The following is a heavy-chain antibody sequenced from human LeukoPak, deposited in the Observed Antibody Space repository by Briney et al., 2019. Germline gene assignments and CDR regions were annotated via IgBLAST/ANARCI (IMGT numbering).Heavy chain of an antibody. CDR3: ARSQMAGFDY. V-gene: IGHV3-7*05. Sequence: GGSLSLSCSASGXPFSYYWRSWVRQAPGKGLEWVANITQDGSEKYYVDSVKGRFTISRDNAKNSLYLQMNSLRAEDTAVYYCARSQMAGFDYWGQGTLVTVSS. D-gene: IGHD5-24*01. CDR1: GXPFSYYW. J-gene: IGHJ4*02. CDR2: ITQDGSEK.